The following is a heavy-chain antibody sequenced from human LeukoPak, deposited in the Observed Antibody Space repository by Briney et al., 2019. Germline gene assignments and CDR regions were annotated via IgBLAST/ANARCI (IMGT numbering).Heavy chain of an antibody. CDR1: GYTFTSYD. CDR3: ARGDLGYCSGGSCYDWFDP. D-gene: IGHD2-15*01. CDR2: MNPNSGNT. V-gene: IGHV1-8*02. J-gene: IGHJ5*02. Sequence: ASVKVSCKASGYTFTSYDINWVRQATGQGLEWMGWMNPNSGNTGYAQKFQGRVTMTRNTSISTAYMELSSLRSEDTAVYYCARGDLGYCSGGSCYDWFDPWGQGTLVTVSS.